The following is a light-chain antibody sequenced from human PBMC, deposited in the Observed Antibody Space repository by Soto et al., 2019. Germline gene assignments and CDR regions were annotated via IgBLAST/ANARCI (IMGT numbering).Light chain of an antibody. Sequence: DIVMTQSPDSLAVSLGERATINCKSSQSVLYSSNNKNYLAWYQQKPGQPPKLLIYWASTRESGVPDRFSGSGSGPDFTLTISSLQAEDVAVYYCQQYYSTPHTFGGGTKVDIK. CDR1: QSVLYSSNNKNY. CDR3: QQYYSTPHT. J-gene: IGKJ4*01. CDR2: WAS. V-gene: IGKV4-1*01.